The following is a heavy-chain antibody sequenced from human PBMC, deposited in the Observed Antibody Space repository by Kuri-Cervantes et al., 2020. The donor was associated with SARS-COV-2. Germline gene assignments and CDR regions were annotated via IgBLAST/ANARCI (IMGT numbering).Heavy chain of an antibody. D-gene: IGHD5-24*01. J-gene: IGHJ4*02. CDR1: GFTVSRDY. V-gene: IGHV3-53*01. Sequence: LSLTCATSGFTVSRDYMSWVRQAPGKGLEWVSLIYSAGNTHYAASVKGRFTISRDDSNNTLYLQMNSLRAEDTAVYYCARVEMATQIDYWGQGTLVTVSS. CDR2: IYSAGNT. CDR3: ARVEMATQIDY.